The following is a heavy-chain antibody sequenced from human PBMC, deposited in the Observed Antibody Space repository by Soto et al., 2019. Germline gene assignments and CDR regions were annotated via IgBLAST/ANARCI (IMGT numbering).Heavy chain of an antibody. J-gene: IGHJ6*01. D-gene: IGHD4-17*01. Sequence: GASVKVSCKASGYTFTGYYMHWVRQAPGQGLEWMGWINPNSGSTNYAQKFQGWVTMTRDTSISTAYMELSRLRSDGTAVYYCARDEDGNYKIDSGMYVWGQGTTVTVSS. CDR2: INPNSGST. V-gene: IGHV1-2*04. CDR3: ARDEDGNYKIDSGMYV. CDR1: GYTFTGYY.